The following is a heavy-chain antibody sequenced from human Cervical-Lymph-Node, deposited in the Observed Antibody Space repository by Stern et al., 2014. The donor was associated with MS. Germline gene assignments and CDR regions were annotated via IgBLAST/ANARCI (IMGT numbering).Heavy chain of an antibody. CDR3: AHLTTATALDY. D-gene: IGHD1-1*01. Sequence: ESGPTLVKPTQTLTLTCTFSGFSLSTSGVGVGWIRQPPGKALEWLALIYWDDDKRYSPSLESRLTITKDTSKNLVFLTMTNMDTVDTATYYCAHLTTATALDYWGQGTLVTVSS. J-gene: IGHJ4*02. CDR2: IYWDDDK. CDR1: GFSLSTSGVG. V-gene: IGHV2-5*02.